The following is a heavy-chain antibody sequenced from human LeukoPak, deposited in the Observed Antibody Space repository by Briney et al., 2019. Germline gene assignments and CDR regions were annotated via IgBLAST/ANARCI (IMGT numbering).Heavy chain of an antibody. Sequence: PGGSLRLSCAASGFTFSSYAMHWVRQAPGKGLEWVAVIPYDGSNKYYADSVKGRFTISRDNSKSTLYLQMNSLRAEDTAVYYCARDHSSSWFDYWGQGTLVTVSS. CDR1: GFTFSSYA. V-gene: IGHV3-30*04. CDR2: IPYDGSNK. J-gene: IGHJ4*02. D-gene: IGHD6-13*01. CDR3: ARDHSSSWFDY.